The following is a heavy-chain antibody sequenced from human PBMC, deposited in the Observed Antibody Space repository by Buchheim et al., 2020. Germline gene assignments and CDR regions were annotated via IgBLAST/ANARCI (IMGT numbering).Heavy chain of an antibody. CDR3: AKDGDSSSWPKYYFDY. CDR1: GFTFSSYG. CDR2: ISYDGSNK. V-gene: IGHV3-30*18. J-gene: IGHJ4*02. D-gene: IGHD6-13*01. Sequence: QVQLVESGGGVVQPGRSLRLSCAASGFTFSSYGMHWVRQAPGKGLEWVAVISYDGSNKYYADSVKGRFTISRDNSKNKLYLRMNSLRAEDTAVYYCAKDGDSSSWPKYYFDYGGQGTL.